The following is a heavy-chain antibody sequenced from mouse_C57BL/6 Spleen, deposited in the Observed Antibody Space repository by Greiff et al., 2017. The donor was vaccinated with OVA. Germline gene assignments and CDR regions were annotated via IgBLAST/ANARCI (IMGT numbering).Heavy chain of an antibody. J-gene: IGHJ1*03. CDR2: ISYDGSN. CDR3: ARDQGSYGSWYFDV. V-gene: IGHV3-6*01. CDR1: GYSITSGYY. Sequence: VQLKESGPGLVKPSQSLSLTCSVTGYSITSGYYWNWIRQFPGNKLEWMGYISYDGSNNYNPSLKNRISITRDTSKNQFFLKLNSVTTEDTATYYCARDQGSYGSWYFDVWGTGTTVTVSS. D-gene: IGHD1-1*01.